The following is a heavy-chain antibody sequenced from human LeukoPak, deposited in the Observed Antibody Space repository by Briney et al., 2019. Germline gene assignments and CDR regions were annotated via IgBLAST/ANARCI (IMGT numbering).Heavy chain of an antibody. Sequence: SETLSLTGTVSGGSISNSSYYWGWIRQSPGKGLEWIGSIYYSGSTYYNPSLKSRVTISVDTSKNQFSLKLSSVTAADTAVYYCASTKTVTLYYFDYWGQGTLVTVSS. CDR2: IYYSGST. J-gene: IGHJ4*02. CDR1: GGSISNSSYY. D-gene: IGHD4-17*01. CDR3: ASTKTVTLYYFDY. V-gene: IGHV4-39*01.